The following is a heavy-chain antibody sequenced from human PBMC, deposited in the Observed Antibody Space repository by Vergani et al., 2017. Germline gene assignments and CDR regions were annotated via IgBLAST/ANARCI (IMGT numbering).Heavy chain of an antibody. V-gene: IGHV3-30*02. CDR2: IRYDGSNK. CDR3: AKDGSAYYDSSGYYFDY. D-gene: IGHD3-22*01. CDR1: GFTFSSYG. J-gene: IGHJ4*02. Sequence: QVQLVESGGGVVQPGGSLRLSCAASGFTFSSYGMHWVRQAPGKGLEWVAFIRYDGSNKYYADSVKGRFTISRDNSKNTLYLQMNSLRAEDTAVYYCAKDGSAYYDSSGYYFDYWGQGTLVTVSS.